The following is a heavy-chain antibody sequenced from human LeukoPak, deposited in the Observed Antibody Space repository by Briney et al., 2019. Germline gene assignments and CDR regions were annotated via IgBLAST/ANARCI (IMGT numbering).Heavy chain of an antibody. D-gene: IGHD5-24*01. CDR1: GGSISSYY. J-gene: IGHJ4*02. CDR3: ARGRGMLATMNY. Sequence: MASETLSLTCTVSGGSISSYYWSWIRQPPGKGLEWIGYIYYSGSTNYNPSLKSRVTISVDTSKNQLSLKLSSVTAADTAAYYCARGRGMLATMNYWGQGTLVTVSS. V-gene: IGHV4-59*12. CDR2: IYYSGST.